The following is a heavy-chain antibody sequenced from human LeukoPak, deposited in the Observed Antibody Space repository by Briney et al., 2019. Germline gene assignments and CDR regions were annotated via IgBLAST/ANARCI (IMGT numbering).Heavy chain of an antibody. D-gene: IGHD6-19*01. CDR1: GGSISSCY. J-gene: IGHJ6*02. V-gene: IGHV4-59*08. CDR3: ARHRRIAVAGTLQYYGMDV. Sequence: SETLSLTCTVSGGSISSCYWSWIRQPPGKGLEWIGYIYYSGSTNYNPSLKSRVTMSVDTSKNQFSLKLSSVTAADTAVYYCARHRRIAVAGTLQYYGMDVWGQGTTVTVSS. CDR2: IYYSGST.